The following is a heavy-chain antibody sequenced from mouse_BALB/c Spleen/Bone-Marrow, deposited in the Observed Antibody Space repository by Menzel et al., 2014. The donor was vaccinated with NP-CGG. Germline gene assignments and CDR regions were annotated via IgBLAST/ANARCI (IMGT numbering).Heavy chain of an antibody. V-gene: IGHV1S56*01. Sequence: QVQLQQSGPELVKPGASVKVSCKASGYSFTSYYIHWVKQRPGQGLEWIGWIYPGDGSSKYNEKFKGKTTLTADKSSSTVYMLISSLTSEDSAIYFCARGSSFSYWYFDVWGAGTTGTVSS. CDR1: GYSFTSYY. CDR2: IYPGDGSS. D-gene: IGHD1-1*01. CDR3: ARGSSFSYWYFDV. J-gene: IGHJ1*01.